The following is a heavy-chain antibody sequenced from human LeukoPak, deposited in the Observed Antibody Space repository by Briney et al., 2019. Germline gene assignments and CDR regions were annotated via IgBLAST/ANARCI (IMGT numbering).Heavy chain of an antibody. V-gene: IGHV3-33*06. Sequence: GGSLRLSCAASGFTFSSYGMHWVRQAPGKGLEWVAVIWYDGSNKYYADSVKGRFTISRDNSKNTLYLQMNSLRAEDTAVYYCAKAGTTGTPEEAFDIWGQGTMVTVSS. J-gene: IGHJ3*02. CDR2: IWYDGSNK. CDR3: AKAGTTGTPEEAFDI. D-gene: IGHD1-1*01. CDR1: GFTFSSYG.